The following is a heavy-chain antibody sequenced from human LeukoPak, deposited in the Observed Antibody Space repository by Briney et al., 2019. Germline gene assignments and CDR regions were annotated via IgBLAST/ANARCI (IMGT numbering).Heavy chain of an antibody. Sequence: PGGSLRLSCAASGFTFSSYSMNWVRQAPGKGLEWVSSISSSSSYIYYADSVKGRFTISRDNDKNSLYLQMNSLRAEDTAVYYCAREVGTPQAFDIWGQGTMVTVSS. V-gene: IGHV3-21*01. D-gene: IGHD1-26*01. CDR1: GFTFSSYS. CDR3: AREVGTPQAFDI. J-gene: IGHJ3*02. CDR2: ISSSSSYI.